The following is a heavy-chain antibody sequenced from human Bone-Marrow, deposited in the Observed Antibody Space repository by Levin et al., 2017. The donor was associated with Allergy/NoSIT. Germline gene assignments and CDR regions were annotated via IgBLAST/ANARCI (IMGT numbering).Heavy chain of an antibody. D-gene: IGHD6-19*01. V-gene: IGHV3-21*01. CDR3: ARDQGTRPEWLERVVDAFDI. CDR1: GFTFSSYS. J-gene: IGHJ3*02. CDR2: ISSSSSYI. Sequence: ASVKVSCAASGFTFSSYSMNWVRQAPGKGLEWVSSISSSSSYIYYADSVKGRFTISRDNAKNSLYLQMNSLRAEDTAVYYCARDQGTRPEWLERVVDAFDIWGQGTMVTVSS.